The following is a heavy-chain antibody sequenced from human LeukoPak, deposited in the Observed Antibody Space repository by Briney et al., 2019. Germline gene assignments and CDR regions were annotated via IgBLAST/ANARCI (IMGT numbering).Heavy chain of an antibody. D-gene: IGHD2-2*02. V-gene: IGHV1-69*13. CDR2: IIPIFGTA. J-gene: IGHJ3*02. Sequence: ASVKVSCKASGGTFSSYAIRWVRQAPGQGLEWMGGIIPIFGTANYAQKFQGRVTITADESTRTAYMELSSLRSEDTAVYYCARELEGLNTWAFDIWGQGTMVTVSS. CDR3: ARELEGLNTWAFDI. CDR1: GGTFSSYA.